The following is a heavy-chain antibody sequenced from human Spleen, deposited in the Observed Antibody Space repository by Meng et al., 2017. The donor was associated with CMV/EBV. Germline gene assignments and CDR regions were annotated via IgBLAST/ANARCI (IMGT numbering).Heavy chain of an antibody. Sequence: GESLKISCAASGFTFSSYTMHWVRQAPGKGLEWVALISDDGSNKYYADSVKGRLTISRDNSKNTLYLQMNSLRAEDTAVYYCARDMAKVVNDWGQGTLVTVSS. CDR3: ARDMAKVVND. CDR1: GFTFSSYT. V-gene: IGHV3-30-3*01. J-gene: IGHJ4*02. CDR2: ISDDGSNK. D-gene: IGHD2-21*01.